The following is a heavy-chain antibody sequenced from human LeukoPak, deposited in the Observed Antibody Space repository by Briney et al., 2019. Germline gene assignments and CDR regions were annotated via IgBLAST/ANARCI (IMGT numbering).Heavy chain of an antibody. D-gene: IGHD6-13*01. CDR1: GGSFSGYY. CDR2: INHSGST. Sequence: SETLSLTCAVYGGSFSGYYWSWIRQPPGKGLEWIGEINHSGSTNYNPSLKSRVTISVDTSKNQFSLKLSSVTAADTAVYYCARGYSSSWSYYYYGMDVWGQGTTVTVPS. CDR3: ARGYSSSWSYYYYGMDV. J-gene: IGHJ6*02. V-gene: IGHV4-34*01.